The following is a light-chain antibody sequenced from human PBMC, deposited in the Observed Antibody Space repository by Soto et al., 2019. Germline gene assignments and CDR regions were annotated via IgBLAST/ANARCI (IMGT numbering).Light chain of an antibody. CDR3: QQYGSSLYT. CDR2: GAS. CDR1: QSVSSSY. Sequence: EVVLTQSPGTLSLSPGERATLSCRASQSVSSSYLAWYQRKPGQAPRLLIYGASRRATGIPDRFSGSGSGTEFTLTISRLEPEDFAVYFCQQYGSSLYTFGQGTKLEIK. J-gene: IGKJ2*01. V-gene: IGKV3-20*01.